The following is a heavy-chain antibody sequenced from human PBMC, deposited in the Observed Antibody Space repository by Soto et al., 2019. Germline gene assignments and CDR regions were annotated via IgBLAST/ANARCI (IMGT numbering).Heavy chain of an antibody. D-gene: IGHD6-19*01. CDR3: ARKGSGWTFDY. CDR2: IWYDGSYK. J-gene: IGHJ4*02. Sequence: QVQLVESGGGVVQPGRSLRLSCAASGFTLSNYAMHWVRQAPGKGLEWVAVIWYDGSYKYYADSVKGRFTISRDSSKNTLYLQVNSVRADDTAMYYCARKGSGWTFDYWGQGTLVTVSS. V-gene: IGHV3-33*01. CDR1: GFTLSNYA.